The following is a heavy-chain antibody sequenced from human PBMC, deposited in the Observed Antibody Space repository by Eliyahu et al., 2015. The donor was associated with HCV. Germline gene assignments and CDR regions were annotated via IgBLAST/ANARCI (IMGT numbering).Heavy chain of an antibody. V-gene: IGHV3-23*01. Sequence: EVQLLESGGGXVXPGGSLXLSCAASGFTFXXYAXSWVRQAPGKGLEWVSAISGSGGSTYYADSVKGRFTISRDNSKNTLYLQMNSLRAEDTAVYYCAKRSVTTIPHYGMDVWGQGTTVTVSS. D-gene: IGHD4-17*01. CDR3: AKRSVTTIPHYGMDV. J-gene: IGHJ6*02. CDR1: GFTFXXYA. CDR2: ISGSGGST.